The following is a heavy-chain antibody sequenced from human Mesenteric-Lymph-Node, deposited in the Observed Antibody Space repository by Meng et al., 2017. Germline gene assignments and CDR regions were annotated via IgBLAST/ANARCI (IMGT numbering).Heavy chain of an antibody. CDR3: ARHPMVRGSMDV. V-gene: IGHV1-46*01. CDR1: GYAFTSSY. J-gene: IGHJ6*02. CDR2: INPGAGST. Sequence: ASVKVSCKASGYAFTSSYMHWVRQAPGQGLEWMGIINPGAGSTTYAQQFQGRVTMTRDTSISTAYMELSRLRSDDTAVYYCARHPMVRGSMDVWGQGTTVTVSS. D-gene: IGHD3-10*01.